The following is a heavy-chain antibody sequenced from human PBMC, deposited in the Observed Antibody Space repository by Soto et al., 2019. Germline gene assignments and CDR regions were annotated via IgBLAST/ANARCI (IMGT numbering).Heavy chain of an antibody. Sequence: SETLSLTCAVYGGSFSGYYWSWIRQPPGKGLEWIGEINHSGSTNYNPSLKSRVTISVDTSKNQFSLKLSSVTAAGTAVYYCAREPYVWGSYRGGMDVWGQGTTVTVSS. J-gene: IGHJ6*02. CDR3: AREPYVWGSYRGGMDV. CDR1: GGSFSGYY. D-gene: IGHD3-16*02. CDR2: INHSGST. V-gene: IGHV4-34*01.